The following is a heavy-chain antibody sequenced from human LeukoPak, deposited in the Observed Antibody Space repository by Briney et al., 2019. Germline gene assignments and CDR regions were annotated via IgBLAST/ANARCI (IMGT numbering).Heavy chain of an antibody. CDR3: ARPHCSSTSCYLYYFDY. Sequence: GESLKISCKGSGYSFTSYWIGWVRQMPGKGLEWMGIIYPGDPDTRYSPSFQGQVTISADKSISTAYLQWSSLKASDTAMYYCARPHCSSTSCYLYYFDYWGQGTLVTVSS. V-gene: IGHV5-51*01. CDR2: IYPGDPDT. CDR1: GYSFTSYW. D-gene: IGHD2-2*01. J-gene: IGHJ4*02.